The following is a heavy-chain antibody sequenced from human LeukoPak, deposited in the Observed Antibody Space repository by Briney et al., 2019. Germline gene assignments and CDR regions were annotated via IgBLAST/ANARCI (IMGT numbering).Heavy chain of an antibody. D-gene: IGHD4-17*01. CDR3: AREDPQTTVPEGLDV. V-gene: IGHV4-59*01. J-gene: IGHJ6*04. CDR1: GGSISNYY. Sequence: SETLFPTCTFSGGSISNYYWRWLRQPPGKGLELIGYNYFSGTTNINPSLKSRVTISVDMSKDQFSLKLSSVTAADTAVYYCAREDPQTTVPEGLDVWGKGTTVTVSS. CDR2: NYFSGTT.